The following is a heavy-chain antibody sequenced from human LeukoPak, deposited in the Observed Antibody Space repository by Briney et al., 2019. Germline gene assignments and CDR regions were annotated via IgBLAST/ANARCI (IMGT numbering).Heavy chain of an antibody. Sequence: SETLSLTCTVSGGSISSYYWSWLRQPPGRGLEWIGYIYYSGSTNYNPSLKSRVTISVDTSKNQFSLKLSSVTAADTAVYYCAIVGDDFWSGLGYYMDVWRKGTRVTVSS. CDR3: AIVGDDFWSGLGYYMDV. V-gene: IGHV4-59*01. D-gene: IGHD3-3*01. CDR1: GGSISSYY. J-gene: IGHJ6*03. CDR2: IYYSGST.